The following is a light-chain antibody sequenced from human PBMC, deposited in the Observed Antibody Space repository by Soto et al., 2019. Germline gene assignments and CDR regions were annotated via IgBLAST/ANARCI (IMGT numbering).Light chain of an antibody. Sequence: EIVLTQSPGTLSLSPGERATLSCRASQSVSSRYLAWYQQKPGQAPRLLIYGASSRATGIPDRFSGSGPGTDFTLTISRLEPEDFAVYYCQQCGNSPPWTFGQGTKVDIK. CDR3: QQCGNSPPWT. CDR2: GAS. V-gene: IGKV3-20*01. J-gene: IGKJ1*01. CDR1: QSVSSRY.